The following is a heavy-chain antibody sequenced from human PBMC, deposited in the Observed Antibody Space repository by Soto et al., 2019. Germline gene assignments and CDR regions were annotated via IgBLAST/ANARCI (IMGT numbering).Heavy chain of an antibody. V-gene: IGHV4-59*11. Sequence: SETVSLTCSVSGVSIGSHFWSWLPQAPGKGPELVGYIYHTVNTNFNPALKSRVTISRDTSNNTPSLQLSSLTSDDTAVYYCARLQYTVVTALDIWGQGTMVTVSS. CDR1: GVSIGSHF. CDR2: IYHTVNT. D-gene: IGHD4-17*01. J-gene: IGHJ3*02. CDR3: ARLQYTVVTALDI.